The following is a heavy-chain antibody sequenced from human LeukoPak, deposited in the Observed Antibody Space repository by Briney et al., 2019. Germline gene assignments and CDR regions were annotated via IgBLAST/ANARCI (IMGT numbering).Heavy chain of an antibody. CDR3: ARGIYVDYYYYMDV. D-gene: IGHD5-12*01. CDR2: IYSGGST. J-gene: IGHJ6*03. Sequence: GGSLRLSCAASGFTVSSNYMSWVRQAPGKGLEWVSVIYSGGSTYYADSVKGRFTISRDNSKNTLYLQMNSLRAEDTAVYYCARGIYVDYYYYMDVCGKRSTVTISS. V-gene: IGHV3-53*01. CDR1: GFTVSSNY.